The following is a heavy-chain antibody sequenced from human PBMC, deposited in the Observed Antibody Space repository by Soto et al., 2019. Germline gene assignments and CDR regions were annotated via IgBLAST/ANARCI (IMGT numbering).Heavy chain of an antibody. Sequence: PGGSLRLSCVVSGFTFSYYCMNWVRQSPGRGLEWVASISSGGNFIYYADSVRGRFTISRDNAENSLYLQMNSLGVEDTATYYCARTIIAFGEVIAPHWFDPWGQGTQVTVSS. CDR2: ISSGGNFI. CDR1: GFTFSYYC. D-gene: IGHD3-16*02. CDR3: ARTIIAFGEVIAPHWFDP. V-gene: IGHV3-21*06. J-gene: IGHJ5*02.